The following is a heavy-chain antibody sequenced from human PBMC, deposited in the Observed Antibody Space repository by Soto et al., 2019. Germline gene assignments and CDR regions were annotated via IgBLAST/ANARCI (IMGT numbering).Heavy chain of an antibody. Sequence: GGSLRLSCAASGFTFSSYGMHWVRQAPGKGLVWVAVIWYDGSNKYYADSVKGRFTISRDNSKNTLYLQMNSLRAEDTAVYYCARDTAAAGVFDYWGQGTLVTVSS. J-gene: IGHJ4*02. CDR2: IWYDGSNK. CDR3: ARDTAAAGVFDY. V-gene: IGHV3-33*01. CDR1: GFTFSSYG. D-gene: IGHD6-13*01.